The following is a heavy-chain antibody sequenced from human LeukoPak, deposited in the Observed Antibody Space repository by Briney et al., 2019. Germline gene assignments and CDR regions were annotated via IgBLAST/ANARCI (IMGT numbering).Heavy chain of an antibody. CDR3: ARVSSTVTTWGNFDY. J-gene: IGHJ4*02. CDR1: GYTLTGYY. Sequence: ASVKVSCKASGYTLTGYYMHWVRQAPGQGLEWMGCINPNSGGTKYAQKFQGGVTLTRDTSISTAYMELSRLRSDDTAVYYCARVSSTVTTWGNFDYWGQGTLVTVSS. D-gene: IGHD4-17*01. CDR2: INPNSGGT. V-gene: IGHV1-2*02.